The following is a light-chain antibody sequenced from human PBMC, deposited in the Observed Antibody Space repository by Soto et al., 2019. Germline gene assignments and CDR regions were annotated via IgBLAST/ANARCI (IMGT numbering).Light chain of an antibody. Sequence: QSVLAQPASVSGSPGQSITISCTGTSSDVGGYNYVSWYQQHPGKAPKLMIYEVSDRPSGVSNRFSGSKSGNAASLTISGLQAEDEAHYYCSSYTITSTYVFGTGTNVTVL. CDR2: EVS. V-gene: IGLV2-14*01. J-gene: IGLJ1*01. CDR3: SSYTITSTYV. CDR1: SSDVGGYNY.